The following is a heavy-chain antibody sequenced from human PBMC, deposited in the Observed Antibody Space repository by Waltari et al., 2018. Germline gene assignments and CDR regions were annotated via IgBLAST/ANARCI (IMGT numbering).Heavy chain of an antibody. J-gene: IGHJ6*02. V-gene: IGHV3-NL1*01. Sequence: VQLVESGGGLAKPGGSLRLSCAASGFTFSNYWMYWVRQAPGKGLAWISDINSAGSSTYYADSVKGRFTISRENAKNTLYLQMDSLRAEDTAVYYCAGDRAPTPYGEDDYGYYYTLYYGLDSWGQGVVVTVSS. CDR1: GFTFSNYW. CDR3: AGDRAPTPYGEDDYGYYYTLYYGLDS. CDR2: INSAGSST. D-gene: IGHD4-17*01.